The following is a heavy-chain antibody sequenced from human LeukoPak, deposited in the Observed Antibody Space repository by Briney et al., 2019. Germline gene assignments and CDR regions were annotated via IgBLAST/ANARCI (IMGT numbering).Heavy chain of an antibody. J-gene: IGHJ4*02. CDR1: GFIFSSYG. D-gene: IGHD3-10*01. CDR3: ARDGTYYYGSGSPKDY. CDR2: IWPDGTNE. Sequence: GGSLRLSCAASGFIFSSYGMHSVRQAPDKGRERVANIWPDGTNEYYADSVKGRFTISRDNSKNTLYLQMNSLRVEDTAVYYCARDGTYYYGSGSPKDYWGQGTLVTVSS. V-gene: IGHV3-33*01.